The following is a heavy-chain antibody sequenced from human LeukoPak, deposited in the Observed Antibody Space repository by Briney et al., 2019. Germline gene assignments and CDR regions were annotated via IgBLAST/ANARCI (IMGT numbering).Heavy chain of an antibody. J-gene: IGHJ5*02. CDR3: ARQPGRGIVVVPAATKGSTVNWFDP. Sequence: SETLSLTCAVYGGSFSGYYWSWIRQPPGKGLEWIGEINHSGSTNYNPSLKSRVTISVDTSKNQFSLKLSSVTAADTAVYYCARQPGRGIVVVPAATKGSTVNWFDPWGQGTLVTVSS. CDR1: GGSFSGYY. D-gene: IGHD2-2*01. CDR2: INHSGST. V-gene: IGHV4-34*01.